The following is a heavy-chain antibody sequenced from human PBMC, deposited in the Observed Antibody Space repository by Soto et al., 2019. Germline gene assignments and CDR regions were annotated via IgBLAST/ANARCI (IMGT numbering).Heavy chain of an antibody. Sequence: PSETLALTCTFSDDSIIISDFDWGWVRQPRGKGLEWIGSIFYLGSSYYNPSLKSRVTMSVDTSKNQFSLRLRSVTAADTALYFCARHSLALRKNNWFDPWGQGILVTVSS. V-gene: IGHV4-39*01. J-gene: IGHJ5*02. D-gene: IGHD3-3*02. CDR3: ARHSLALRKNNWFDP. CDR2: IFYLGSS. CDR1: DDSIIISDFD.